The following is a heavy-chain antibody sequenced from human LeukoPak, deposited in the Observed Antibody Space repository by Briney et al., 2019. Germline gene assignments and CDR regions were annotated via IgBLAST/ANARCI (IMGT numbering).Heavy chain of an antibody. V-gene: IGHV4-59*01. CDR1: SGNISSYY. CDR3: ARLSWSGYYLDY. J-gene: IGHJ4*02. D-gene: IGHD3-3*01. Sequence: PSETLCLTCTVSSGNISSYYWGWVRQPPGKGLGWVGYINDSGRTNYNPSLKRRVTISLDTSTTQFSLKLSSVPAADTAVYYCARLSWSGYYLDYWGQGTLVTVSS. CDR2: INDSGRT.